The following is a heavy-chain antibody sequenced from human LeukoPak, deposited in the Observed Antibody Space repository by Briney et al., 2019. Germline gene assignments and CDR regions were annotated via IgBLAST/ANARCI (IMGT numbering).Heavy chain of an antibody. V-gene: IGHV3-74*01. Sequence: GGSLRLSCAASGFTFSSYWMHWVRQAPGKGLVWVSRINYDGSSTSYADSVKGRFTISRDNAKNTLYLQMNSLRAEDTAVYYCARGGGYSYGQLDYWGQGTLVTVSP. J-gene: IGHJ4*02. CDR2: INYDGSST. CDR1: GFTFSSYW. D-gene: IGHD5-18*01. CDR3: ARGGGYSYGQLDY.